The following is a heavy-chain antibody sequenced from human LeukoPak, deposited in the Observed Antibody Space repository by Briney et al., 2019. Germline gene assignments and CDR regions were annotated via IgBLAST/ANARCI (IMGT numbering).Heavy chain of an antibody. CDR3: ARDRPRLRGYSYGYYYYMDV. CDR1: GGSINSYY. V-gene: IGHV4-39*07. CDR2: IYYSGST. J-gene: IGHJ6*03. Sequence: SETLSLTCTVSGGSINSYYWGWIRQPPGKGLEWIGSIYYSGSTYYNPSLKSRVTISVDTSKNQFSLKLSSVTAADTAVYYCARDRPRLRGYSYGYYYYMDVWGKGTTVTVSS. D-gene: IGHD5-18*01.